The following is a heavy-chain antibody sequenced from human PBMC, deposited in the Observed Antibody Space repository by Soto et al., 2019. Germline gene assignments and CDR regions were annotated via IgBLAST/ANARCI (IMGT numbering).Heavy chain of an antibody. J-gene: IGHJ4*02. CDR3: ARGGSRIVVVTYWHYFDY. CDR2: INHSGST. CDR1: GGSFSGYY. Sequence: QVQLQQWGAGLLKPSETLSLTCAVYGGSFSGYYWSWIRQPPGKGLEWIGEINHSGSTNYNPSLKRRVTISVDTSKNQFSLKLSSVTAADTAVYYCARGGSRIVVVTYWHYFDYWGQGTLVTVSS. D-gene: IGHD3-22*01. V-gene: IGHV4-34*01.